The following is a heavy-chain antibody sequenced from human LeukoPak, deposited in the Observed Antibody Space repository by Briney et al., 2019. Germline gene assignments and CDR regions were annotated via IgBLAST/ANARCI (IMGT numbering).Heavy chain of an antibody. Sequence: ASVKVSCKASGYTFTGYYMHWVRQAPGQGLEWMGWISAYNGNTNYAQKLQGRVTMTTDTSTSTAYMELRSLRSDDTAVYYCARGVATIYFDYWGQGTLVTVSS. J-gene: IGHJ4*02. D-gene: IGHD5-12*01. CDR2: ISAYNGNT. CDR3: ARGVATIYFDY. V-gene: IGHV1-18*04. CDR1: GYTFTGYY.